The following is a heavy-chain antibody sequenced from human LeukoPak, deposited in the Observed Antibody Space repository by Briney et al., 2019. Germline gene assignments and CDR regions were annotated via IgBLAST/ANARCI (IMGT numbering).Heavy chain of an antibody. D-gene: IGHD2-2*01. Sequence: ASVKVSCKVSGGTNYAISWVRQAPGHGLEWMGWMNPNSGNTGYAQKFQGRVTMTRDTSISTAYMELSSLRSEDTAVYYCARGTRTSHPWGQGTLVTVSS. V-gene: IGHV1-8*01. CDR2: MNPNSGNT. J-gene: IGHJ5*02. CDR1: GGTNYA. CDR3: ARGTRTSHP.